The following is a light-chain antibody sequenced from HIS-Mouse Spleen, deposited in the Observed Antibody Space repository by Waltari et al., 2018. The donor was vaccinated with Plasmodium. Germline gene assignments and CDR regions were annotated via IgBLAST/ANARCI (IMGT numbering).Light chain of an antibody. CDR2: EDS. CDR1: ALPKKY. Sequence: SYDLTQPPSVSVSPGQTARITCSGAALPKKYAYWYQQKSGQAPVMVIYEDSKRPSGIPEGFSGPSSATMATLTISGAQVEDEADYYCYSTDSSGNHRVFGGGTKLTVL. J-gene: IGLJ3*02. CDR3: YSTDSSGNHRV. V-gene: IGLV3-10*01.